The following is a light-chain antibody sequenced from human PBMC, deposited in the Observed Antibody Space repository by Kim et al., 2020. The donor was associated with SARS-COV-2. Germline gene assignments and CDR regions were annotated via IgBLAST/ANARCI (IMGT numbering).Light chain of an antibody. CDR2: GAS. CDR3: QQYMKWPLT. Sequence: SVAPGERATLSCRAGQSISSYLAWYQQTPGHVPRLLIYGASTRATGIPARFSGSGSGTEFTLTISSLQSEDFAVYYCQQYMKWPLTFGGGTKVEI. CDR1: QSISSY. V-gene: IGKV3-15*01. J-gene: IGKJ4*01.